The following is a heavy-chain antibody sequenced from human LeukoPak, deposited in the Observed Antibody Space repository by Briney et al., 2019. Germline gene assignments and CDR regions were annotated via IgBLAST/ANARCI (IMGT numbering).Heavy chain of an antibody. V-gene: IGHV1-2*06. Sequence: ASVKVSCKASGYTFTGYYMHWVRQAPGQGLEWMGRINPNSGGTNYAQKFQGRVTMTRDTSISTAYMELSSLRSDDTAVYYCAREDSSGGGCYFDYWGQGTLVTVSS. CDR1: GYTFTGYY. J-gene: IGHJ4*02. CDR3: AREDSSGGGCYFDY. D-gene: IGHD2-15*01. CDR2: INPNSGGT.